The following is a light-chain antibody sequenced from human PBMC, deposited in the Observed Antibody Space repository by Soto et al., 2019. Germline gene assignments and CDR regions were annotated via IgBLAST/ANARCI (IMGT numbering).Light chain of an antibody. CDR3: QSYDSSLSGSVV. CDR2: GNS. Sequence: QSVLTQPPSVSGAPGQRVPISCTGSRSNIGAGYDVHWYQQLPGTAPKLLIYGNSNRPSGVPDRFSGSKSGTSASLAITGLQAEDEADYYCQSYDSSLSGSVVFGGGTKLTVL. V-gene: IGLV1-40*01. J-gene: IGLJ2*01. CDR1: RSNIGAGYD.